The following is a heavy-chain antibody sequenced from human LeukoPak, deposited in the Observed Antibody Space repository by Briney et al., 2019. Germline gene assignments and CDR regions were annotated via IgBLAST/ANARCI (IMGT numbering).Heavy chain of an antibody. CDR3: ARSSGYEYYFDY. J-gene: IGHJ4*02. CDR1: GGSISSYY. D-gene: IGHD5-12*01. V-gene: IGHV4-59*01. Sequence: SETLSLTCTVSGGSISSYYWSWIRQPPGKGLEWIGYIYYSGSTNYNPSLKSRVTISVDTSKDQFSLKLSSVTAADTAVYYCARSSGYEYYFDYWGQGTLVTVSS. CDR2: IYYSGST.